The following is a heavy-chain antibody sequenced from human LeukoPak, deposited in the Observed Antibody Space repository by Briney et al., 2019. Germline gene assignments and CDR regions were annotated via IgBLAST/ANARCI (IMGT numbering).Heavy chain of an antibody. V-gene: IGHV3-53*01. CDR2: IYSGGST. Sequence: PGGSLRLSCAASGFTVSSNYMSWVRQAPGKGLEWVSVIYSGGSTYYADSVKGRFTISRDNSKNTLYLQMNSLRAEDTAVYYCARGDSSGYCPFDYWGQGTLVTVSS. D-gene: IGHD3-22*01. J-gene: IGHJ4*02. CDR3: ARGDSSGYCPFDY. CDR1: GFTVSSNY.